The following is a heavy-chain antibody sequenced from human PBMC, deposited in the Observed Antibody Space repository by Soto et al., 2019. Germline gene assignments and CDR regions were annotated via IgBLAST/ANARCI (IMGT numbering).Heavy chain of an antibody. D-gene: IGHD1-26*01. V-gene: IGHV3-30*18. CDR3: AKGLLAIVGTTLPRDAFNI. Sequence: QVQLVESGGGVVQPGRSLRLSCAASGFSFTTYVMHWVRQAPGKGLEWVAVISHDGRYKYYGDPVKGRFTISRDTSKNAVYLEMNSLRPEDTAVYYCAKGLLAIVGTTLPRDAFNIWGQGTMVTVSS. CDR2: ISHDGRYK. CDR1: GFSFTTYV. J-gene: IGHJ3*02.